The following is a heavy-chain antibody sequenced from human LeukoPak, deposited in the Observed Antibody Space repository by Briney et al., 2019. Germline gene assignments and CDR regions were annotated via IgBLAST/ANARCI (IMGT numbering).Heavy chain of an antibody. CDR1: GGSFSGYY. CDR3: ARRRGNYYGSGSYSNWFDP. J-gene: IGHJ5*02. V-gene: IGHV4-34*01. D-gene: IGHD3-10*01. Sequence: SETLSLTCAVYGGSFSGYYWSWIRQPPGKGLEWIGEINHSGSTNYNPSLKSRVTISVDTSKNQFSLKLSSVTAAYTAVYYCARRRGNYYGSGSYSNWFDPWGQGTLVTVSS. CDR2: INHSGST.